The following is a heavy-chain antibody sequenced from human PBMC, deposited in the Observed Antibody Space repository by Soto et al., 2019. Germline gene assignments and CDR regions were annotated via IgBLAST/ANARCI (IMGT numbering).Heavy chain of an antibody. D-gene: IGHD6-6*01. J-gene: IGHJ4*02. CDR3: AREYSSSSSFDY. CDR1: GGSVSSGSYY. V-gene: IGHV4-61*01. Sequence: PSETLSLTFTVSGGSVSSGSYYWSWIRQPPGKGLEWIGYIYYSGSTNYNPSLKSRVTISVDTSKNQFSLKLSSVTAADTAVYYCAREYSSSSSFDYWGQGTLVNV. CDR2: IYYSGST.